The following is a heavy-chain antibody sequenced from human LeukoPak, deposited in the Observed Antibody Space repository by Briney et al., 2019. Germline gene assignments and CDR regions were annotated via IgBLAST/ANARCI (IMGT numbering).Heavy chain of an antibody. V-gene: IGHV1-2*02. CDR3: ARVSRSSSWYLFLDY. Sequence: ASVKVSCKASGYTLTGYYMHWVRQAPGQGLEWMGWINPNSGGTNFAQKFQGRVTMTRDTSISTAYMELSRLRSDDTAVYYCARVSRSSSWYLFLDYWGQGTLVTVSS. CDR1: GYTLTGYY. J-gene: IGHJ4*02. D-gene: IGHD6-13*01. CDR2: INPNSGGT.